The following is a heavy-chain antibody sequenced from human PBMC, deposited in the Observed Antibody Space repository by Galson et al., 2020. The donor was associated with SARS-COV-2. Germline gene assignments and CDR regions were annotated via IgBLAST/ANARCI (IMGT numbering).Heavy chain of an antibody. CDR3: ARNLRRNMVRGVIPLKHQNWFDP. CDR2: ISAYNGNT. Sequence: ASVKVSCKASGYTFTSYGISWVRQAPGQGLEWMGWISAYNGNTNYAQKLQGRVTMTTDTSTSTAYMELRSLRSDDTAVYYCARNLRRNMVRGVIPLKHQNWFDPWGQGTLVTVSS. CDR1: GYTFTSYG. V-gene: IGHV1-18*01. D-gene: IGHD3-10*01. J-gene: IGHJ5*02.